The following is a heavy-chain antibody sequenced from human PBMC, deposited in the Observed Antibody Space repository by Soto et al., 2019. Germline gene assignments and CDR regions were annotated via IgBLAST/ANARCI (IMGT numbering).Heavy chain of an antibody. J-gene: IGHJ6*02. CDR2: IDTSGTT. V-gene: IGHV4-4*07. CDR3: ARGTSGYVYYHGMDV. CDR1: GGSISSYY. D-gene: IGHD3-22*01. Sequence: PSETLSLTCTVSGGSISSYYVSWIRQSAGKGLEWIGRIDTSGTTNYNPSLKSRVTMSVDASKNHFSLNLSSVTAADTAVYYCARGTSGYVYYHGMDVWGQGTTVTVSS.